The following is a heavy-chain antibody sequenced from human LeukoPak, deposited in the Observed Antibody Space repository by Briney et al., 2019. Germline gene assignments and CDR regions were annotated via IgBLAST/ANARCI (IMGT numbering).Heavy chain of an antibody. CDR3: ATNWNYGY. Sequence: PGRSLRLSCAASGFTFDDYAIHWVRQAPGKGLEWVSGISWNGGSIDYADSVRGRFTISRDNAKNSLYLQMNSLRAEDTAVYYCATNWNYGYWGQGTLVTVSS. CDR1: GFTFDDYA. V-gene: IGHV3-9*01. D-gene: IGHD1-7*01. J-gene: IGHJ4*02. CDR2: ISWNGGSI.